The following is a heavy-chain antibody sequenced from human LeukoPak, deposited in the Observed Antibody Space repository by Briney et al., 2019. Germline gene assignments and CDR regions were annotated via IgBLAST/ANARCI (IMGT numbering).Heavy chain of an antibody. CDR3: AKDPGTATRGFHMDV. CDR1: GFTFSNYD. J-gene: IGHJ6*03. Sequence: GGSLRLSCAASGFTFSNYDMHWVRQSPGKRLEWLSLIWSDGKIEQYAASVEGRITISRDNSKNTVYLQMNSLRGEDTAVYYCAKDPGTATRGFHMDVWGKGTRVTVSS. CDR2: IWSDGKIE. V-gene: IGHV3-30*02. D-gene: IGHD6-13*01.